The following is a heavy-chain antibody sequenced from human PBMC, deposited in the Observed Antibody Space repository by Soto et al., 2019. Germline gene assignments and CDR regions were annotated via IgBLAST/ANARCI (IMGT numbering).Heavy chain of an antibody. CDR1: GGSISSSSYY. Sequence: SDTLSLTCPVSGGSISSSSYYWGWIRQPPGKGLEWIGSIYYSGSTYYNPSLKSRVTISVDTSKNQFSLKLSSVTAADTAVYYCAHTGRYYYGMDVWGQGTTVTGSS. D-gene: IGHD2-2*02. CDR2: IYYSGST. CDR3: AHTGRYYYGMDV. V-gene: IGHV4-39*01. J-gene: IGHJ6*02.